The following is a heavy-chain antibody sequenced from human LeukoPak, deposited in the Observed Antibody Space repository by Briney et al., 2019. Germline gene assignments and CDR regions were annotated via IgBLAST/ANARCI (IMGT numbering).Heavy chain of an antibody. V-gene: IGHV3-74*01. J-gene: IGHJ4*02. CDR2: ISSDGTYT. D-gene: IGHD3-22*01. Sequence: GSLRLSCAASGFTFSSHLMHWVRQAPGKGLVWVSRISSDGTYTNYADSVRGRFTISRDNAKNTLYLQMNSLRAEDTAMYYCAKDRSSSGLDYWGQGTLVTVSS. CDR3: AKDRSSSGLDY. CDR1: GFTFSSHL.